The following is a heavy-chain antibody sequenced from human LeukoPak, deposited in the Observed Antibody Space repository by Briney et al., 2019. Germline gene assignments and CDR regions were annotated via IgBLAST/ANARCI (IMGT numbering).Heavy chain of an antibody. CDR1: GFTFSNAW. CDR3: AKVSTVTLLDY. CDR2: IKSKTDGGTT. J-gene: IGHJ4*02. Sequence: GGSLRLSCAASGFTFSNAWMSWVRQAPGKGLEWVGRIKSKTDGGTTDYAAPVKGRFTISRDDSKNTLYLQMNSLKTEDTAVYYCAKVSTVTLLDYWGQGTLVTVSS. D-gene: IGHD4-17*01. V-gene: IGHV3-15*01.